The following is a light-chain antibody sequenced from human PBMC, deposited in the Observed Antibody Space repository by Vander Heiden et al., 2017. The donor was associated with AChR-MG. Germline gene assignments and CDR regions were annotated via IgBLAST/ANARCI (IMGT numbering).Light chain of an antibody. CDR3: QSYDSSMSVV. CDR2: DNS. V-gene: IGLV1-40*01. CDR1: SSYIGGCYA. J-gene: IGLJ2*01. Sequence: QSVLTQPPSVSGAPGQRVTISCTGSSSYIGGCYAVRCYQQLPGTAPHLLFCDNSRRPSGVPGRFSASKSGTSASLAITVLQAEEAAYYYYQSYDSSMSVVFGGGTKLTVL.